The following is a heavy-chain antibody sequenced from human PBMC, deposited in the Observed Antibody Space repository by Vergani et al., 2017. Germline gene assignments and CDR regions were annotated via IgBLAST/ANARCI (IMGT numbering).Heavy chain of an antibody. V-gene: IGHV3-9*01. Sequence: QLVESGGGLVQPGGSLRLSCAASGFTFDDYAMHWVRQAPGKGLEWVSGINWNSDSIAYADSVKGRFTISRDNAKNSLYLQMNSLRAEDTALYYCVKDIAASGNYWYFDLWGRGTLVTVSS. J-gene: IGHJ2*01. CDR1: GFTFDDYA. CDR3: VKDIAASGNYWYFDL. D-gene: IGHD6-13*01. CDR2: INWNSDSI.